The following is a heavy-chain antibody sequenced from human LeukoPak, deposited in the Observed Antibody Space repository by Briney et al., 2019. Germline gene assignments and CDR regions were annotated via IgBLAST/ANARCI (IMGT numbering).Heavy chain of an antibody. D-gene: IGHD6-13*01. CDR3: ARDSRDSSSWYYYYYYMDV. CDR1: GYTFTGYY. J-gene: IGHJ6*03. V-gene: IGHV1-2*02. Sequence: ASVKVSCKASGYTFTGYYMHWVRQAPGQGREWMGWINPNSGGTNYAQKLQGRVTMTRDTSISTAYMELSRLRSDDTAVYYCARDSRDSSSWYYYYYYMDVWGKGTTVTVSS. CDR2: INPNSGGT.